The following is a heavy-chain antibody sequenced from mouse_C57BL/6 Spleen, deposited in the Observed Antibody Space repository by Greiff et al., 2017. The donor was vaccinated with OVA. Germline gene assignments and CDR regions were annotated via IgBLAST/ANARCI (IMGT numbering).Heavy chain of an antibody. Sequence: EVQLQQSGPELVKPGASVKISCKASGYSFTDYDMNWVKQSNGKSLEWIGVITPNYGTTSYNQKFKGKATMTVDPSSSTAYLQRNSLTSEDSAVYYCARSSNAYLDYWGQGTTLTVSS. J-gene: IGHJ2*01. CDR3: ARSSNAYLDY. CDR1: GYSFTDYD. CDR2: ITPNYGTT. V-gene: IGHV1-39*01. D-gene: IGHD4-1*01.